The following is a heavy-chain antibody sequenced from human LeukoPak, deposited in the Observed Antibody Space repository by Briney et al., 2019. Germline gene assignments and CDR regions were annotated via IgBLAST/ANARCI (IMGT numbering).Heavy chain of an antibody. J-gene: IGHJ4*02. CDR2: IYYSGST. CDR3: ARHEFGLAFAIDY. V-gene: IGHV4-39*01. CDR1: GGSISSSSYY. Sequence: MPSETLSLTCTVSGGSISSSSYYWGWIRQPPGKGLEWIGSIYYSGSTYYNPSLKSRVTISVDTSKNQFSLKLSSVTAADTAVYYCARHEFGLAFAIDYWGQGTLVTVSS. D-gene: IGHD3/OR15-3a*01.